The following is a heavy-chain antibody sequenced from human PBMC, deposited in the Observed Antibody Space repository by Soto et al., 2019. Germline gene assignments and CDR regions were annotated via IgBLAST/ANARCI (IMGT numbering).Heavy chain of an antibody. Sequence: GSGPTLVNPTQTLALTCTFSWFSLSTRGVGVGWILQPPGKALEWLAVIYWDDSKTYSPSLKSRLTITKDTSRDQVVLTMTNMDPVDTATYYCAHKGSGSRAIDYWGQGALVTVSS. CDR3: AHKGSGSRAIDY. J-gene: IGHJ4*02. V-gene: IGHV2-5*02. CDR2: IYWDDSK. CDR1: WFSLSTRGVG. D-gene: IGHD3-10*01.